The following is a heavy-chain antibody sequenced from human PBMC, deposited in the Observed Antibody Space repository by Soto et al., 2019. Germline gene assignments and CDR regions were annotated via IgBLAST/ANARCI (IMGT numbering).Heavy chain of an antibody. CDR3: ARGGDSSGYYYSNYYYYGMDV. J-gene: IGHJ6*02. D-gene: IGHD3-22*01. Sequence: QVQLVQSGAEVKKPGSSVKVSCKASGGTFSSYAISWVRQAPGQGLEWMGGIIPIFGTANYAQKFQGRVTITADESTSTDYMELSSLRSEDTAVYYCARGGDSSGYYYSNYYYYGMDVWGQGTTVTVSS. CDR1: GGTFSSYA. V-gene: IGHV1-69*01. CDR2: IIPIFGTA.